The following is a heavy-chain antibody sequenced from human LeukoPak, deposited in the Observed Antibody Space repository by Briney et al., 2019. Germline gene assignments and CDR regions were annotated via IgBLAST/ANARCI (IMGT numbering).Heavy chain of an antibody. CDR2: ISTGSVVI. J-gene: IGHJ5*01. CDR1: GFTFSTFS. CDR3: ARDVGHCSGGSCYRWFAS. D-gene: IGHD2-15*01. Sequence: AGGSLRLSCAASGFTFSTFSMSWVRQAPGKGLEWISYISTGSVVIYYADSVKGRFTTSRDDAWNSVSLQMNSLRADDSAVYYCARDVGHCSGGSCYRWFASWGQGTLVTVSS. V-gene: IGHV3-48*01.